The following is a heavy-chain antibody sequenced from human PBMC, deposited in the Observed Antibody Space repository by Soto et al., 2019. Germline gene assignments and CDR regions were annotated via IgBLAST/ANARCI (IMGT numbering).Heavy chain of an antibody. J-gene: IGHJ6*02. CDR1: GFTFSSYG. CDR3: AKDLAGLCSGGSCYSNGMDV. D-gene: IGHD2-15*01. CDR2: ISYDGSNK. Sequence: PGGSLRLSCAASGFTFSSYGMHWVRQAPGKGLEWVAVISYDGSNKYYADSVKGRFTISRDNSKNTLYLQMNSLRAEDTAVYYCAKDLAGLCSGGSCYSNGMDVWGQGTTVTVSS. V-gene: IGHV3-30*18.